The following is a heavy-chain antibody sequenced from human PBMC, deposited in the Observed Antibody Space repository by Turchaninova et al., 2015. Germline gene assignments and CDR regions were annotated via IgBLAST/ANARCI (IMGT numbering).Heavy chain of an antibody. J-gene: IGHJ2*01. D-gene: IGHD3-16*01. CDR3: ARHVWSRGYFDL. CDR2: INQSGST. V-gene: IGHV4-34*01. Sequence: QVRLQQWGAGLLKPSETLSLTYAVYGGSFSDNPWNGSRQPPGKGLEWIGEINQSGSTNYNPSLKSRVTISVDTSKNQFSLKLKSVTAADTAVYYCARHVWSRGYFDLWGRGILVTVTS. CDR1: GGSFSDNP.